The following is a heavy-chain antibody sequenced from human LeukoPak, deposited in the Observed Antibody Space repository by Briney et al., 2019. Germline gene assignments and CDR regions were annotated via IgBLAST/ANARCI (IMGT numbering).Heavy chain of an antibody. J-gene: IGHJ3*02. CDR2: ISYDGSNK. CDR1: GFTFSSYG. Sequence: QPGGSLRLSCAASGFTFSSYGMHWVRQAPGKGLEWVAVISYDGSNKYYADSVKGRFTISRDNSKNTLYLQMNSLRAEDTAVYYCAKFARPDDYGDYRDAFDIWGQGTMVTVSS. CDR3: AKFARPDDYGDYRDAFDI. D-gene: IGHD4-17*01. V-gene: IGHV3-30*18.